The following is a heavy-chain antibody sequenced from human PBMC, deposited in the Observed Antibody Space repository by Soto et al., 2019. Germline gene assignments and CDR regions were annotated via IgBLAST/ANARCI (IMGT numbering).Heavy chain of an antibody. J-gene: IGHJ4*02. V-gene: IGHV3-11*01. CDR2: ISGNGEII. D-gene: IGHD4-17*01. Sequence: RLPWAVAWFTFSDYDIRWILRKTGKGLEWISYISGNGEIIQYAASARGRFTISRDNAENSVYLEMDSLRAEDTALYYCARDVDADFRTDFDYWGRGTLVTVSS. CDR1: WFTFSDYD. CDR3: ARDVDADFRTDFDY.